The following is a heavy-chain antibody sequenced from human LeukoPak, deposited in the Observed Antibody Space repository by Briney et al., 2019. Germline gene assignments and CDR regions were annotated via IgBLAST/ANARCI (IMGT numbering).Heavy chain of an antibody. CDR2: IRSKANSYAT. CDR3: TRLTVVVVARSPGMDV. D-gene: IGHD2-15*01. CDR1: GVTLSGSA. V-gene: IGHV3-73*01. Sequence: GGSLRLSCAASGVTLSGSAMHWVRPASGKGREWVGRIRSKANSYATAYTASVKGRFTISRDDSKTTAYLQMNSLKTEDTAVYYCTRLTVVVVARSPGMDVWGKGTTVTVSS. J-gene: IGHJ6*04.